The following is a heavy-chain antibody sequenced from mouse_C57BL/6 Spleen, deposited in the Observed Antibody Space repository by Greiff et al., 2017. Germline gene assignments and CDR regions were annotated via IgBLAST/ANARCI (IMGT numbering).Heavy chain of an antibody. CDR1: GYTFTDYY. Sequence: VQLQQSGPVLVKPGASVKMSCKASGYTFTDYYMNWVKQSHGKSLEWIGVINPYNGGTSYNQKFKGKATLTVDKSSSTAYMELNSLTSEDSAVYYCARAEQLRGNAMDYWGQGTSVTVSS. J-gene: IGHJ4*01. CDR2: INPYNGGT. D-gene: IGHD2-4*01. CDR3: ARAEQLRGNAMDY. V-gene: IGHV1-19*01.